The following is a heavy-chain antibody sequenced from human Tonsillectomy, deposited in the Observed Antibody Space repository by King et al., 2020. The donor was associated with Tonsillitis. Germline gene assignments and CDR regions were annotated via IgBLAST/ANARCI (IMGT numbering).Heavy chain of an antibody. CDR1: GYTFSSYS. J-gene: IGHJ4*02. V-gene: IGHV3-21*01. Sequence: VQLVESGGGLVKPGGSLRLSCAASGYTFSSYSMNWVRQAPGKGLEWVSSISSNSSYIYYADAVKGRFTISRDNAKNSLYLQMNSLRAEHTAVYYCARGVGRRRYFDWVVRYWGQGTPVTVSS. D-gene: IGHD3-9*01. CDR3: ARGVGRRRYFDWVVRY. CDR2: ISSNSSYI.